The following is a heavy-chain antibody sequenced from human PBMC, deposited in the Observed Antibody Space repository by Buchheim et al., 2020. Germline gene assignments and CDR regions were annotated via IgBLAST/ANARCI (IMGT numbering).Heavy chain of an antibody. V-gene: IGHV3-73*02. Sequence: EVQLVESGGGLVQPGGSLKLSCAASGFTFSGSAMHWVRQASGKGLEWVGRIRSKANSYATAYAASVKGRFTISRDDSKNTAYLQMNSLKTEDTAGYYCTRPHEGYSSGITRDDYWGQGTL. CDR2: IRSKANSYAT. CDR1: GFTFSGSA. CDR3: TRPHEGYSSGITRDDY. J-gene: IGHJ4*02. D-gene: IGHD6-19*01.